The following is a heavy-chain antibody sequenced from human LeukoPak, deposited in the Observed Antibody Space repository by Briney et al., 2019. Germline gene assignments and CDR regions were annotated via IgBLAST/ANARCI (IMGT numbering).Heavy chain of an antibody. D-gene: IGHD1-7*01. CDR2: IYTSGST. Sequence: PSETLSLTCTVSGGSISSGSYYWSWIRQPAGKGLEWIGRIYTSGSTNYNPSLKSRVTISVDTSKNQFSLKLSSVTAADTAVYYCATTNWNYVILWGQGTLVTVSS. CDR3: ATTNWNYVIL. J-gene: IGHJ4*02. V-gene: IGHV4-61*02. CDR1: GGSISSGSYY.